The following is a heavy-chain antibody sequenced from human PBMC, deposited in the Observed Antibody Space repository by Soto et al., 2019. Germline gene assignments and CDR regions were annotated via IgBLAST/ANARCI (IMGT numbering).Heavy chain of an antibody. CDR1: GGFRSSTNW. D-gene: IGHD6-13*01. V-gene: IGHV4-4*02. Sequence: SEKPSIICAVNGGFRSSTNWWSCVRQPPGKGLEWIGDIYHSGSTNYNPSLKSRVTISVDKSKNQFSLKLSSVTAADTAVYYCARVIATAVHWFDPWGQGTLVTVS. CDR2: IYHSGST. CDR3: ARVIATAVHWFDP. J-gene: IGHJ5*02.